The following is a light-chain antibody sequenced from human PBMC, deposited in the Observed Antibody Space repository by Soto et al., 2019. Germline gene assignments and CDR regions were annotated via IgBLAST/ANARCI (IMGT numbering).Light chain of an antibody. J-gene: IGKJ1*01. Sequence: DIQMTQSPSPLSASVGDRVTITCRASQSINTYLNWYQQKPGKAPELLIFAASTLQSAVPSRFSGSGSGTDFTLTISSLQPEDFAAYYCQQTYSIPWTFGQGTKVEI. CDR2: AAS. CDR1: QSINTY. CDR3: QQTYSIPWT. V-gene: IGKV1-39*01.